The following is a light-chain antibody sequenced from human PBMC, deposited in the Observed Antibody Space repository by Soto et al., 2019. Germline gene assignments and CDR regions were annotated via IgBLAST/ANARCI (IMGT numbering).Light chain of an antibody. Sequence: DIQMTQSPSTLSASVGDTVTITCRASQNVITWLAWYQQKPGKAPKLLIYKASSLESGVPSRFSGSGSGTEFTLTISSLQPDDFATYYCQQYNSYSMYTFGQGTKLEIK. CDR1: QNVITW. CDR2: KAS. CDR3: QQYNSYSMYT. J-gene: IGKJ2*01. V-gene: IGKV1-5*03.